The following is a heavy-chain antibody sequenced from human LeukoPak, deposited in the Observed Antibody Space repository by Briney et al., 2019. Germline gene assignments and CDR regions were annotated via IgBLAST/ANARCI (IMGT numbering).Heavy chain of an antibody. CDR1: GFTFSSYG. Sequence: PGGSLRLSCAASGFTFSSYGMHWVRQAPGKGLEWVAFIRYDGSNKYYADSVKGRFTISRDNSKNTLYLQMNSLRAEDTAVYYCARDPSAVTANTYAWGQGTLVTVSS. J-gene: IGHJ5*02. CDR3: ARDPSAVTANTYA. CDR2: IRYDGSNK. D-gene: IGHD2-2*01. V-gene: IGHV3-30*02.